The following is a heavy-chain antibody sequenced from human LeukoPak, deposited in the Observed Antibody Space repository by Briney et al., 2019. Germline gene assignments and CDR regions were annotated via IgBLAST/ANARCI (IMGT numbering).Heavy chain of an antibody. Sequence: SETLPLTCTVSGGSISSGSHYWSWIRQPAGKGLEWIGRINSSGGTNYNPSLKSRVTISVDTSKNQFSLKLNSVTAADTAVYYCARVWYGSYHNDYWGQGTLVTVSS. CDR3: ARVWYGSYHNDY. V-gene: IGHV4-61*02. CDR1: GGSISSGSHY. J-gene: IGHJ4*02. D-gene: IGHD1-26*01. CDR2: INSSGGT.